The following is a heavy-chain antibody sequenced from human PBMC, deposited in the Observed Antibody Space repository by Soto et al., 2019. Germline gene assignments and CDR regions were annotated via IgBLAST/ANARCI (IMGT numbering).Heavy chain of an antibody. J-gene: IGHJ4*02. Sequence: PGGSLRLSCAASGFTFSSYSMNWVRQAPGKGLEWVSYISSSSSTIYYADSVKGRFTISRDSAKNSLYLQMNSLRAEDTAVYYCARANYYGSPGDFDDWGQGTLVTVSS. D-gene: IGHD3-10*01. CDR3: ARANYYGSPGDFDD. CDR1: GFTFSSYS. CDR2: ISSSSSTI. V-gene: IGHV3-48*01.